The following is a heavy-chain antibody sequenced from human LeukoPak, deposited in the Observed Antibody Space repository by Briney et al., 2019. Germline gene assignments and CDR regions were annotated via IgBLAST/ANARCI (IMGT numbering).Heavy chain of an antibody. D-gene: IGHD6-19*01. CDR3: ARDAEGQYSSGWYY. V-gene: IGHV4-38-2*02. CDR1: GYSISSGYD. CDR2: IYHSGST. Sequence: SETLSLTCAVSGYSISSGYDWGWIRQPPGKGLEWIGSIYHSGSTYYNPSLKSRVTISVDTSKNQFSLKLSSVTAADTAVYYCARDAEGQYSSGWYYWGQGTLVTVSS. J-gene: IGHJ4*02.